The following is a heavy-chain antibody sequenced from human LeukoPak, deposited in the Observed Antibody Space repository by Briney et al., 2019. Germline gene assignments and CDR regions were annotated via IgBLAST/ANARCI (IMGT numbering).Heavy chain of an antibody. Sequence: GGSLRLSCAASGFTLSTYWMHWVRQVPGKGLLWVSRINGDGKDTPYADSVKGRFTISRDNAQNMLYLQMNSLRVEDTGVYYCARGSSSGWPDYFDHWGQGALVIVSS. D-gene: IGHD6-19*01. V-gene: IGHV3-74*01. CDR3: ARGSSSGWPDYFDH. J-gene: IGHJ4*02. CDR2: INGDGKDT. CDR1: GFTLSTYW.